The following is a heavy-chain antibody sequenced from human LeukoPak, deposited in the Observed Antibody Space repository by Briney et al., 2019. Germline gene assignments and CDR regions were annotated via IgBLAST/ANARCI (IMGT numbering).Heavy chain of an antibody. CDR3: AGVGIVGATTSDYGMDV. CDR2: INPSGGST. V-gene: IGHV1-46*01. Sequence: ASVKVSCKASGYTFTSYYMHWVRQAPGQGLEWMGIINPSGGSTSYAQKFQGRVTMTRNTSTSTVYMELSSLRSEDTAVYYCAGVGIVGATTSDYGMDVWGQGTTVTVSS. CDR1: GYTFTSYY. D-gene: IGHD1-26*01. J-gene: IGHJ6*02.